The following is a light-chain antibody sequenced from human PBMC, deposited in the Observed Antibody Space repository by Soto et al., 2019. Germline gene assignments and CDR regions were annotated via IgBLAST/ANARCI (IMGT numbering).Light chain of an antibody. CDR1: QSFNNW. J-gene: IGKJ1*01. CDR2: KAS. CDR3: QQYNSWT. V-gene: IGKV1-5*03. Sequence: DIKMTQSPSTLSASVGDRVTITCRASQSFNNWLAWYQQKPGKAPKLLIYKASNLESGVPSRFSGSGSGTEFTLTISSLQSDDFGTYYCQQYNSWTFGQVTKVEIK.